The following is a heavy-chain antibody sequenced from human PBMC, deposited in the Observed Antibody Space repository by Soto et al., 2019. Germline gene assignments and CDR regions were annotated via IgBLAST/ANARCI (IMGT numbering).Heavy chain of an antibody. J-gene: IGHJ4*02. Sequence: GGSLRLSCTASGFTFSSYDMHWVRQATGKGLEWVSAISTAGDTYYPGSVKGRFTISRENAKNSSYLQMNSLRAGDTAVYYCARAGSGGWHYFDYWGQGTLVTVSS. CDR1: GFTFSSYD. V-gene: IGHV3-13*04. CDR3: ARAGSGGWHYFDY. CDR2: ISTAGDT. D-gene: IGHD3-10*01.